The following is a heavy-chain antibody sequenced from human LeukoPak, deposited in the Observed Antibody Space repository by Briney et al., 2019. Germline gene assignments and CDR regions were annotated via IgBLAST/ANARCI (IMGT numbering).Heavy chain of an antibody. CDR2: IYHSGST. Sequence: SETLSLTCTVSGYSISSGYYWGWIRQPPGKGLEWIGSIYHSGSTYYNPSLKSRVTISVDTSRNQFSLKLSSVTAADTAVYYCARAEQAGIAVAGTNWFDPWGQGTLVTVSS. CDR3: ARAEQAGIAVAGTNWFDP. CDR1: GYSISSGYY. D-gene: IGHD6-19*01. V-gene: IGHV4-38-2*02. J-gene: IGHJ5*02.